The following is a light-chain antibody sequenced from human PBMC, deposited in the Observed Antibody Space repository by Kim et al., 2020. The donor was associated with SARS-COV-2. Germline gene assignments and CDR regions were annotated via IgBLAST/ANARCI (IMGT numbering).Light chain of an antibody. J-gene: IGKJ1*01. CDR2: DAS. CDR1: QTVSNSS. V-gene: IGKV3-20*01. CDR3: QQYGSSPPWP. Sequence: IVLTQSPGTLSLSPGERATLSCRASQTVSNSSLAWYQHKPGQAPRLLIYDASSRATGIPDRFSGSGSGTDFTLTISRLEPEDFAVYYCQQYGSSPPWPFGQGTKVDIK.